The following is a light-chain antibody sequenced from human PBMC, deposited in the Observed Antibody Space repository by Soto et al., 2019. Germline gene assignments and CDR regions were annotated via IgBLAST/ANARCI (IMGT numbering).Light chain of an antibody. CDR2: AAS. Sequence: DIQMTQSPSSLSASVGDRVTITCRATQSITSYLNWYQQKPGKAPKLLIYAASSLQSGVPSRFSGGGSGTDLTLTISSLQPEDFATYYCQQSDTIPWTFGQGTKVEIK. CDR3: QQSDTIPWT. J-gene: IGKJ1*01. CDR1: QSITSY. V-gene: IGKV1-39*01.